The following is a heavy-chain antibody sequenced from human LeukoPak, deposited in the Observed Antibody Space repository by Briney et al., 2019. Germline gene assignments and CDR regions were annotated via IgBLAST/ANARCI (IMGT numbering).Heavy chain of an antibody. CDR2: IYYSGST. V-gene: IGHV4-39*07. CDR1: GGSISSSSYY. J-gene: IGHJ4*02. Sequence: SETLSLTCTVSGGSISSSSYYWGWIRQPPGKGLEWIGSIYYSGSTYYNPSLKSRVTISVDTSKNQFSLKLSSVTAADTAVYYCARSPYTSAWDYYFDYWGQGALVTVSS. CDR3: ARSPYTSAWDYYFDY. D-gene: IGHD6-19*01.